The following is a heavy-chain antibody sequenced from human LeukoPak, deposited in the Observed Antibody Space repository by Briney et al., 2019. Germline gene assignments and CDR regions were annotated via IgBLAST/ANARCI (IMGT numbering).Heavy chain of an antibody. V-gene: IGHV3-23*01. D-gene: IGHD2-2*01. J-gene: IGHJ4*02. CDR3: ARAFTMKIYYFDY. Sequence: GGSLRLSCAASGFTFSSYAMHWVRQAPGKGLEWVSAISGSGGSTYYADSVKGRFTISRDNSKNTLYLQMNSLRAEDTAVYYCARAFTMKIYYFDYWGQGTLVTVSS. CDR2: ISGSGGST. CDR1: GFTFSSYA.